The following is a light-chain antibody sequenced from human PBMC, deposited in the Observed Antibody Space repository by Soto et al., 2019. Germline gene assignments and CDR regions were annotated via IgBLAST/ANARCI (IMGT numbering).Light chain of an antibody. CDR1: RSISSW. CDR2: DVS. V-gene: IGKV1-5*01. CDR3: QQYNNWPPIT. Sequence: DIQMTQSPSTLSASVGDRVTITCRASRSISSWLAWYQQKPGKAPNLLIYDVSSLGSGVSSRFSGSGSGTEFTLTISSLQPDDFATYYCQQYNNWPPITFGQGTRLEIK. J-gene: IGKJ5*01.